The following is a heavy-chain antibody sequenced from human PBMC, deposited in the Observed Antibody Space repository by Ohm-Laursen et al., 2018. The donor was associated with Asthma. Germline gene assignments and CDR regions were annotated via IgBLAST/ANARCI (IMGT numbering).Heavy chain of an antibody. D-gene: IGHD5-24*01. CDR1: GGSISSGGYS. Sequence: TLSLTCSVSGGSISSGGYSWSWIRQPPGKGLEWIAYIYYSGSTYFNPSLKSRVTISVDRSKNQFSLKLSSVTAADTAVYYCASARGEMVKSWDYAFDIWGQGTLVTVSS. V-gene: IGHV4-30-2*01. J-gene: IGHJ3*02. CDR2: IYYSGST. CDR3: ASARGEMVKSWDYAFDI.